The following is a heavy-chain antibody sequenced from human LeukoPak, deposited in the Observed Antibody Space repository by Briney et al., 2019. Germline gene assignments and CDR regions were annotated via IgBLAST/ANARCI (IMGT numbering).Heavy chain of an antibody. V-gene: IGHV3-53*01. CDR1: GFTVRSNY. D-gene: IGHD3-9*01. CDR2: IYNDGGT. CDR3: ARLYYDILTAIRN. Sequence: GGSLRLSCAASGFTVRSNYMSWVRQAPGKGLEWVSIIYNDGGTYYADSVKGRFTISRDNSKNTLFLQMNSLRAKDTAVYFCARLYYDILTAIRNWGQGTLVTVSS. J-gene: IGHJ4*02.